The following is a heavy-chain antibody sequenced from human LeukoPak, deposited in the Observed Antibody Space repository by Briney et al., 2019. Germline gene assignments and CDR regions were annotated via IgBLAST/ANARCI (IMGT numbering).Heavy chain of an antibody. CDR3: ASDRGYSTFEY. Sequence: GGSLRLSCAVSGFTFRRHWMNWVRQAPGKGLEWVANINEDGSVKFHVDSVKGRFTISRDNAKNSLYLQMNSLRAEDTAVYYCASDRGYSTFEYWGQGTLVTVSS. D-gene: IGHD6-13*01. V-gene: IGHV3-7*01. CDR1: GFTFRRHW. CDR2: INEDGSVK. J-gene: IGHJ4*02.